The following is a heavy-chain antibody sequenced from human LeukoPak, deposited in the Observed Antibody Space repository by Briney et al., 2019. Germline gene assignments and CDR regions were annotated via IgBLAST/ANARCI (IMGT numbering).Heavy chain of an antibody. V-gene: IGHV6-1*01. J-gene: IGHJ3*02. CDR2: AYYRSKWLF. CDR3: VRDANWGLDALDI. D-gene: IGHD7-27*01. Sequence: SQTLSLTCAISGDSVSFNSDVWNWIRQSPSRGLEWLGRAYYRSKWLFDYAVSVSSRLTITPDTRKNQFSLQLNSVTPEDTGVYYCVRDANWGLDALDIWGQGTMVTVSS. CDR1: GDSVSFNSDV.